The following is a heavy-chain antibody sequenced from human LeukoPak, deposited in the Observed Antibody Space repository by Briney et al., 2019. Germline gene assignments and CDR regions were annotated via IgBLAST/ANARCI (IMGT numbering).Heavy chain of an antibody. CDR3: ASGTGRIPNAY. D-gene: IGHD1-14*01. V-gene: IGHV3-11*06. Sequence: PGGSLRLSCAASGFTFSHYYMSWIRQAPGKGLEWLSYISSSGSNTNYADSVKGRFTISRDNAKNSLYLQMSSLRAEDTAVYYCASGTGRIPNAYWGLGTLVTVSS. CDR2: ISSSGSNT. J-gene: IGHJ4*02. CDR1: GFTFSHYY.